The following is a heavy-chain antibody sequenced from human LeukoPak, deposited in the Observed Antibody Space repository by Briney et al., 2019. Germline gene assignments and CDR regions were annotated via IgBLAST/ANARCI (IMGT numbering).Heavy chain of an antibody. CDR3: AREVERIAVAGTGWFDP. CDR1: GGTFSSYA. J-gene: IGHJ5*02. V-gene: IGHV1-69*06. D-gene: IGHD6-19*01. CDR2: IIPIFGTA. Sequence: SVKVSCKSSGGTFSSYAISWVRQAPGQGLEWMGGIIPIFGTANYAQKFQGRVTITADKTTSTAHMELRSMRSEDTAVYYCAREVERIAVAGTGWFDPWGQGTLVTVSS.